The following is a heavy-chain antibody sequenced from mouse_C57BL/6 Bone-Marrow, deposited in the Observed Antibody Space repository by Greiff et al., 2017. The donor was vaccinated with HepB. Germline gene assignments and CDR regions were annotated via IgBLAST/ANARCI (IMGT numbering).Heavy chain of an antibody. Sequence: EVHLVESGPGLVKPSQSLSLTCSVTGYSITSGYYWNWIRQFPGNKLEWMGYISYDGSNNYNPSLKNRISITRDTSKNQFFLKLNSVTTEDTATYYCARNYYGSSPLAYWGQGTLVTVSA. V-gene: IGHV3-6*01. J-gene: IGHJ3*01. CDR3: ARNYYGSSPLAY. D-gene: IGHD1-1*01. CDR2: ISYDGSN. CDR1: GYSITSGYY.